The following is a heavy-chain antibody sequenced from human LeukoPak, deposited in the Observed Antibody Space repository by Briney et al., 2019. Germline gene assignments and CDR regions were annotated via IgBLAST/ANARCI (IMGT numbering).Heavy chain of an antibody. CDR2: IYSASTSGT. Sequence: GGSLRLSCAASGFTVSSNYMSWVRQAPGKGLEWVSVIYSASTSGTYYADSVKGRLTISRDNSKNTLFLQMNSLRPEDTAVYYCARVHYSGSWFPVPNSDYWGQGALVTVSS. CDR3: ARVHYSGSWFPVPNSDY. D-gene: IGHD6-13*01. V-gene: IGHV3-66*02. CDR1: GFTVSSNY. J-gene: IGHJ4*02.